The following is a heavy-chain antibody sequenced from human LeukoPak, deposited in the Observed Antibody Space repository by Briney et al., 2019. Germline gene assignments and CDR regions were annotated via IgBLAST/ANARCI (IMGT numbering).Heavy chain of an antibody. D-gene: IGHD3-22*01. CDR3: AINTHGSSGYTNYYYYGMDV. CDR2: IYPGDSDT. J-gene: IGHJ6*02. Sequence: GESLMISCKGSGYSFTSYWIGWVRQMPGKGLEWMGIIYPGDSDTRYSPSFQGQVTISADKSISTAYLQWSSLKASDTAMYYCAINTHGSSGYTNYYYYGMDVWGQGTTVTVSS. V-gene: IGHV5-51*01. CDR1: GYSFTSYW.